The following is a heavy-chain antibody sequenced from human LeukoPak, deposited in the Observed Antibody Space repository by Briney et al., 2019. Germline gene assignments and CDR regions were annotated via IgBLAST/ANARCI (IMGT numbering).Heavy chain of an antibody. CDR1: GFTFSSYS. V-gene: IGHV3-21*01. Sequence: GGSLRLSCAASGFTFSSYSMNRVRQAPGKGLEWVSYIDSDTDNIHYADSVEGRFTISRDNAKNSLYLQMNSLRVEDTAVYYCARRFDSWGQGTLVTVSS. CDR2: IDSDTDNI. CDR3: ARRFDS. J-gene: IGHJ4*02.